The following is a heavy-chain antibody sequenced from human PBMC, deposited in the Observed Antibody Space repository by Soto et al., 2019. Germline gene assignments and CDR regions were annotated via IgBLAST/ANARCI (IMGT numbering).Heavy chain of an antibody. CDR1: GFTFSSYG. CDR3: AKDFSYSSSWYSY. Sequence: GGSLRLSCAASGFTFSSYGMHWVRQAPGKGLEWVAVISYDGSNKYYADSVKGRFTISRDNSKNTLYLQMNSLRAEDTAGYYCAKDFSYSSSWYSYWGQGTLVTVSS. D-gene: IGHD6-13*01. CDR2: ISYDGSNK. V-gene: IGHV3-30*18. J-gene: IGHJ4*02.